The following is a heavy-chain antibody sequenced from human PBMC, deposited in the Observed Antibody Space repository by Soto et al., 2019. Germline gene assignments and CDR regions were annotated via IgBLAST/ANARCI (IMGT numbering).Heavy chain of an antibody. D-gene: IGHD3-3*01. CDR3: ARVSGYFWSGYYTDKSQGLDP. V-gene: IGHV1-69*13. Sequence: GASVKVSCKASGGTFSSYAISWVRQAPGQGLEWMGGIIPLFYTTNYAQKFQGRVTITADESTSTACLELSSLRSEDTAVYCCARVSGYFWSGYYTDKSQGLDPWGQGTLVTVSS. CDR1: GGTFSSYA. CDR2: IIPLFYTT. J-gene: IGHJ5*02.